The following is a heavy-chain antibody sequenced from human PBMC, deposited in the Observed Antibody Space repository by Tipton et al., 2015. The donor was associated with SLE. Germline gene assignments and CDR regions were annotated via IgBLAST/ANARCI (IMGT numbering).Heavy chain of an antibody. J-gene: IGHJ4*02. Sequence: LSLTCSVSGGSISSHYWTWIRQAPGKGLEWVSYISGSGNTIFYADSVKGRFSISRDNAKNSMYLQMNSLRAEDTAVYYCAKSGDDGADYWGQGTLVTVSS. CDR2: ISGSGNTI. D-gene: IGHD5-12*01. CDR1: GGSISSHY. CDR3: AKSGDDGADY. V-gene: IGHV3-11*04.